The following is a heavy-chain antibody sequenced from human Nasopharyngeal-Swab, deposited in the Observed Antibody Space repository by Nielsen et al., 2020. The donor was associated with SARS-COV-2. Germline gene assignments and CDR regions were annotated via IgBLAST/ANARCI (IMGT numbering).Heavy chain of an antibody. CDR1: GFTFSDYY. D-gene: IGHD3-3*02. CDR2: ISSSSSYI. V-gene: IGHV3-11*06. Sequence: GGSLRLSCAASGFTFSDYYMSWIRQAPGKGLEWVSSISSSSSYIYYADSVKGRFTISRDNAKNSLYLQMNSLRAEDTAVYYCASIGFLEWLSHAFDIWGQGTMVTVSS. CDR3: ASIGFLEWLSHAFDI. J-gene: IGHJ3*02.